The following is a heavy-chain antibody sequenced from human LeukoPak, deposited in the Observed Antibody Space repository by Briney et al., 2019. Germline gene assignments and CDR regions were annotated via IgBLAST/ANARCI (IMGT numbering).Heavy chain of an antibody. CDR3: ARDFFRRDGYNYYFGY. D-gene: IGHD5-24*01. Sequence: PGGSLRLSCAASGFTFSSYAMHWVRQAPGKGLEWVAVISYDGSNKYYADSVKGRFTISRDNSKNTLYLQMNSLRAEDTAVYYCARDFFRRDGYNYYFGYWGQGTLVTVSS. CDR2: ISYDGSNK. CDR1: GFTFSSYA. J-gene: IGHJ4*02. V-gene: IGHV3-30-3*01.